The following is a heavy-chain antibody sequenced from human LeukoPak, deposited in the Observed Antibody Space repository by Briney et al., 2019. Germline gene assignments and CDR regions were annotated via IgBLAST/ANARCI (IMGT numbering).Heavy chain of an antibody. CDR2: IYPGDSDT. J-gene: IGHJ4*02. Sequence: GESLKISCKGSGYSFTSYWIGWVRQMPGKGLEWMGIIYPGDSDTRYSPSFQGQVTISADKSISTAYLQWSSLMASDTAMCYCARGVAAAGTVFDYWGQGTLVTVSS. V-gene: IGHV5-51*01. CDR3: ARGVAAAGTVFDY. CDR1: GYSFTSYW. D-gene: IGHD6-13*01.